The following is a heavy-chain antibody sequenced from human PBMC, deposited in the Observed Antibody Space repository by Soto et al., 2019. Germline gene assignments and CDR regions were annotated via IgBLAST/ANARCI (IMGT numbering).Heavy chain of an antibody. J-gene: IGHJ6*03. D-gene: IGHD2-2*01. CDR1: GYTFTSYY. CDR2: INPSGGST. CDR3: ARDNEDIVVVPAAMGYYYYMDV. V-gene: IGHV1-46*03. Sequence: ASVKVSCKASGYTFTSYYMRWVRQAPGQGLEWMGIINPSGGSTSYAQKFQGRVTMTRDTSTSTVYMELSSLRSEDTAVYYCARDNEDIVVVPAAMGYYYYMDVWGKGTTVTVSS.